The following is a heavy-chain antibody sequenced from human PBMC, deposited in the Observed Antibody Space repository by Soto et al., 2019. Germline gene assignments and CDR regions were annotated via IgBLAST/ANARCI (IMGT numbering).Heavy chain of an antibody. CDR2: INHSGST. J-gene: IGHJ3*02. Sequence: QVQLQQWGAGLLKPSETLSLTCAVYGGSFSGYYWSWIRQPPGKGLEWIGEINHSGSTNYNPSLKSRVTISVDTSKNQFSLKLSSVTAADTAVYSCARLALRFHGAFDIWGQGTMVTVSS. CDR3: ARLALRFHGAFDI. V-gene: IGHV4-34*01. D-gene: IGHD3-3*01. CDR1: GGSFSGYY.